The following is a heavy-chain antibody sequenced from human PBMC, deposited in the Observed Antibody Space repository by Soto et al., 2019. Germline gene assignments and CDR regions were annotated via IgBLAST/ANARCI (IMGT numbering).Heavy chain of an antibody. D-gene: IGHD6-13*01. CDR1: GFTFSSYA. CDR3: AKNPPPRYSSSWGGVVDYYYYMDV. J-gene: IGHJ6*03. V-gene: IGHV3-23*01. CDR2: ISGSGGST. Sequence: GGSLRLSCAASGFTFSSYAMSWVRQAPGKGLEWVSAISGSGGSTYYADSVKGRFTISRDNSKNTLYLQMNSLRAEDTAVYYCAKNPPPRYSSSWGGVVDYYYYMDVWGKGTTVTVSS.